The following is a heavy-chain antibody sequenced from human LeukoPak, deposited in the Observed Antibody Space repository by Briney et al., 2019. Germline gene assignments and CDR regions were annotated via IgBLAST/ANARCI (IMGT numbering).Heavy chain of an antibody. Sequence: SETLSLTCTVSGGSISSGGYYWSWIRQHPGKGLEWIGYIYYSGSTYYNPSLKSRVTISVDTSKNQFSLKLSSVTAADTAVYYCARNDLNYYDLDVWGQGTTVTVSS. CDR2: IYYSGST. J-gene: IGHJ6*02. V-gene: IGHV4-31*03. CDR3: ARNDLNYYDLDV. CDR1: GGSISSGGYY.